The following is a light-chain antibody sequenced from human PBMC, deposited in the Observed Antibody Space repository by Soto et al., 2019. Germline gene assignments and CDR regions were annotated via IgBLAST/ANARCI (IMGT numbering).Light chain of an antibody. J-gene: IGKJ5*01. V-gene: IGKV3-11*01. CDR2: DST. CDR3: QQRTVWPPIP. CDR1: QSIHTS. Sequence: TLSPVTVSLSPGERATLSCRASQSIHTSLAWYQQKSGKPPRLVIYDSTLRANGVPDRFGGSRSGTEFTLTINSLEPEDFAMYYCQQRTVWPPIPSGQRTRLEI.